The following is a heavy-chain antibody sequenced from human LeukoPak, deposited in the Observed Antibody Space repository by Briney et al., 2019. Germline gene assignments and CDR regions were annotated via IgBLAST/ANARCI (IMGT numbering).Heavy chain of an antibody. J-gene: IGHJ6*03. CDR3: VRDKAGTTPYYYYSMDV. CDR1: GFTFSSYS. CDR2: ISSSNSYI. V-gene: IGHV3-21*01. Sequence: GGSLRLSCVASGFTFSSYSMKWVGQAPGKGLEGVSSISSSNSYIWSADSVKGPFTISRATAKSSLYLQMNSLRAEATAIYYCVRDKAGTTPYYYYSMDVWGKGTTVTVSS. D-gene: IGHD1-14*01.